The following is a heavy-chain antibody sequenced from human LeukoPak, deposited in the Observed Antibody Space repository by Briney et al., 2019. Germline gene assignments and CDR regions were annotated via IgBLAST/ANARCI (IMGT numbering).Heavy chain of an antibody. J-gene: IGHJ4*02. CDR2: ISYDGSNK. CDR1: GFTFSTYS. Sequence: PGGSLRLSCSASGFTFSTYSIHWVRQAPGKGLEWVAVISYDGSNKYYADSVKGRFTISRDNSKNTLYLQMNSLRAEDTAVYYCARARSGVPLDYWGQGTLVTVSS. CDR3: ARARSGVPLDY. D-gene: IGHD7-27*01. V-gene: IGHV3-30*04.